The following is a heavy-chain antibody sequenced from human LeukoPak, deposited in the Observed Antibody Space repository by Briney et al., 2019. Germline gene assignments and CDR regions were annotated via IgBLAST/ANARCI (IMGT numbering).Heavy chain of an antibody. V-gene: IGHV4-59*11. J-gene: IGHJ6*03. CDR2: IFYVGST. CDR1: GDSIVSHC. Sequence: TSETLSLTVTVSGDSIVSHCCSWIGQPPGKGREWIGYIFYVGSTNYNPSLRSRVTISVDTSKNQCSLKLNSVTAADTAVYYRAREHRGDFWRAYYMDVWGNGTPVTVSS. D-gene: IGHD3-3*01. CDR3: AREHRGDFWRAYYMDV.